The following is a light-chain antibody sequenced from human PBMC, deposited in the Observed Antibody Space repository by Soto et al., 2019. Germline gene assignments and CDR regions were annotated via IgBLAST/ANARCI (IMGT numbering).Light chain of an antibody. Sequence: QSALTQPASVSGSDGQSITISCTGTSSDVGAYNYVSWYQQRPGKAPRLMIYEVANRPSGVSNRFSGSKPGNTASLTISGLRGDDEADYYCTSYSGSRSLVVFGTGTKGTVL. V-gene: IGLV2-14*01. J-gene: IGLJ1*01. CDR2: EVA. CDR3: TSYSGSRSLVV. CDR1: SSDVGAYNY.